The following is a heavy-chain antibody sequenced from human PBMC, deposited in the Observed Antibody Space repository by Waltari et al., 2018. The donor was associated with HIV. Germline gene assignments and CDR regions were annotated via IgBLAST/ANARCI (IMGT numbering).Heavy chain of an antibody. D-gene: IGHD7-27*01. Sequence: EVQLVESGGGLVQPGGSLRLSCAASGFTFSSYWLHWVRQAPGKGLVXXXRIKSEASSTSYADSVKGRFTISRDNAKNTLYLQRNSLRAEDTAVYYCARDGTGDNWFDPWGQGTLVTVSS. CDR1: GFTFSSYW. CDR2: IKSEASST. V-gene: IGHV3-74*01. J-gene: IGHJ5*02. CDR3: ARDGTGDNWFDP.